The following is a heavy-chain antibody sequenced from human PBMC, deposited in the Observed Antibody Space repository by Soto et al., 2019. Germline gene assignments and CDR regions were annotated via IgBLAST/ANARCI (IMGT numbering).Heavy chain of an antibody. V-gene: IGHV4-4*02. J-gene: IGHJ6*02. CDR2: IYHSGST. CDR3: ARDHSSCRGTYYYYGMDV. D-gene: IGHD6-19*01. CDR1: GGSISSSNW. Sequence: QVQLQESGPGLVKPSGTLSLTCAVSGGSISSSNWWSWVRQPPGKGLEWIGEIYHSGSTNYNPSLKSRVTISVDKSKNQFSLKLSSVTAADTAVYYCARDHSSCRGTYYYYGMDVWGHGTTVTVSS.